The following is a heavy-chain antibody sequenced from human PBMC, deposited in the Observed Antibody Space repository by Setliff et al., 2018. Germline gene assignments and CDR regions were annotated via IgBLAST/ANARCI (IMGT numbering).Heavy chain of an antibody. CDR3: RFWSSYYKNDY. Sequence: SETLSLTCGVSGYSIRSGYYWGWIRQSPGKRPEWIAEINQSGNTNYNPSLNSRVSVSVDTPTNQFSLKVFSVTAADTAVYYCRFWSSYYKNDYWAQGTLVTSPQ. D-gene: IGHD3-3*01. J-gene: IGHJ4*02. CDR2: INQSGNT. V-gene: IGHV4-38-2*01. CDR1: GYSIRSGYY.